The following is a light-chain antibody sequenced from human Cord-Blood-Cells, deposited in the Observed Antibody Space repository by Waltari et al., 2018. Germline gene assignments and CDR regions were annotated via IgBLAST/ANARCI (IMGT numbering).Light chain of an antibody. V-gene: IGLV3-19*01. Sequence: SSELTQDPAVSVPLGHPVRITCQALSLPSYYASWYQQKPGQAPVLVIYGKNNRPSGIPDRFSASSSGNTASLTITGAQAEDEADYYCNSRDSSGNHLVFGGGTKLTVL. CDR3: NSRDSSGNHLV. CDR1: SLPSYY. J-gene: IGLJ2*01. CDR2: GKN.